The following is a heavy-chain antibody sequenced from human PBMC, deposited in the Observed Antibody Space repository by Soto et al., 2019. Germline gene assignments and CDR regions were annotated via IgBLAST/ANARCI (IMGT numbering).Heavy chain of an antibody. Sequence: PGGSLRLSCAASGFTFSDYYMSWIRQAPGKGLEWVSYISSSGSTIYYADSVKGRFTISRDNAKNSLYLQMNSLRAEDTAVYYCASPGTSYDFWSGYPTRGGMDVWGQGTTVTVSS. CDR2: ISSSGSTI. CDR3: ASPGTSYDFWSGYPTRGGMDV. V-gene: IGHV3-11*01. J-gene: IGHJ6*02. CDR1: GFTFSDYY. D-gene: IGHD3-3*01.